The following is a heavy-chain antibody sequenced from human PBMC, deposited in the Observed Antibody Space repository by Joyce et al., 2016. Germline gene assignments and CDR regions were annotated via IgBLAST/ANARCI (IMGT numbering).Heavy chain of an antibody. D-gene: IGHD4-23*01. V-gene: IGHV1-2*02. J-gene: IGHJ4*02. CDR2: INPDRGET. CDR3: AREYGGTFYFDY. Sequence: QVQLVQSGAEVKNPGASVKVSCRASGFSFSGYYIHWVRQAPGQGLEWMGRINPDRGETIYAKKFQGRVTMTRDTSISTVYLELGRLTSDDTALYYCAREYGGTFYFDYWGQVTLVTVSS. CDR1: GFSFSGYY.